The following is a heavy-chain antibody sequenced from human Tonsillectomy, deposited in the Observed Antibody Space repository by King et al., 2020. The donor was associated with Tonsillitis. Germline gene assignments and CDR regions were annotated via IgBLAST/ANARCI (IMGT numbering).Heavy chain of an antibody. CDR2: IRYDGYDI. J-gene: IGHJ3*02. D-gene: IGHD3-22*01. CDR1: GFTFSSYG. Sequence: VQLVQSGGGVVQPGGSLRLSCAASGFTFSSYGMHWVRQAPGKGLEWVAFIRYDGYDIYYADSVKGRFTISRDNSKNTLYVQMNSLRAEDTAVYYCAKALARVVVAPPNAFDIWGQGTMVTVSS. CDR3: AKALARVVVAPPNAFDI. V-gene: IGHV3-30*02.